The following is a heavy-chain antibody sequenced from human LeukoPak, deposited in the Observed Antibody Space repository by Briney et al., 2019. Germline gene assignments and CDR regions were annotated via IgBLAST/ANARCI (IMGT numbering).Heavy chain of an antibody. D-gene: IGHD2-15*01. CDR2: ISFDGNNK. Sequence: PGGSLRLSCAASGFTFSNYTMHWVRQAPGKGLEWVAVISFDGNNKYYADSVKGRFTISRDNSKNTLYLQMNSLRAEDTAVYYCARGLKYCSGGSCYPDYWGQGTLVTVSS. CDR3: ARGLKYCSGGSCYPDY. CDR1: GFTFSNYT. V-gene: IGHV3-30-3*01. J-gene: IGHJ4*02.